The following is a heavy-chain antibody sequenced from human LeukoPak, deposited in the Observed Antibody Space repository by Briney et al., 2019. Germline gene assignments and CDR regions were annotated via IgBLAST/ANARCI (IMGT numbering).Heavy chain of an antibody. CDR1: GFTFNSYG. D-gene: IGHD3-10*01. CDR2: LWSDGTTK. CDR3: ARDNSLGYRGVIIGY. Sequence: GGSLRLSCAASGFTFNSYGMHWARQAPGKGLEWVAALWSDGTTKYYADSVKGRFTISRDNSKNTLFLQMNSLRAEDTAVYYCARDNSLGYRGVIIGYWGQGTLVTVSS. J-gene: IGHJ4*02. V-gene: IGHV3-33*01.